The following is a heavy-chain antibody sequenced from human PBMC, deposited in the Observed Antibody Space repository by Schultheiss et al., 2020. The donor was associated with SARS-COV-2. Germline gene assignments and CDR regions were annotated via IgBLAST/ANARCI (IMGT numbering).Heavy chain of an antibody. J-gene: IGHJ6*02. CDR1: GGSISSSSYY. CDR3: ASLFSPSHYVVVPAAIRGAYYYGMDV. Sequence: SQTLSLTCTVSGGSISSSSYYWGWIRQPPGKGLEWIGSIYYSGSTYYNPSLKSRVTISVDTSKIQFSLKLSSVTAADTAVYYCASLFSPSHYVVVPAAIRGAYYYGMDVWGQGTTVTVSS. V-gene: IGHV4-39*07. D-gene: IGHD2-2*02. CDR2: IYYSGST.